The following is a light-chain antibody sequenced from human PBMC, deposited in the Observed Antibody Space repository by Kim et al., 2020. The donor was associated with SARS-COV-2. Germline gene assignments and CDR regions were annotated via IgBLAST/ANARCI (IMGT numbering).Light chain of an antibody. CDR1: TSNIRADEM. J-gene: IGLJ3*02. CDR2: AHH. Sequence: RVTIAVTRNTSNIRADEMIPRYKKFPGTAPKLLIYAHHDRPSGVPDRFSGAKSGTSASLAITGLRAEDEAYYYCQSYDKDLSGWVFGGGTQLTVL. CDR3: QSYDKDLSGWV. V-gene: IGLV1-40*01.